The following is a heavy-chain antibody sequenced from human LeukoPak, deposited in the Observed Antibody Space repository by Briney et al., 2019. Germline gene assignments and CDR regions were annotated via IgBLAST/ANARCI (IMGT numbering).Heavy chain of an antibody. CDR2: ISYDGSNK. CDR1: GFTFSSYG. J-gene: IGHJ6*02. V-gene: IGHV3-30*18. Sequence: GGSLRLSCAASGFTFSSYGMHWVRQAPGTGLEWVAIISYDGSNKYYADSVRGRFTISRDNSKNTLYLQMNSLRAEDTAVYYCAKEGPALGYSSSWYEGYYGMDVWGQGTTVTVSS. D-gene: IGHD6-13*01. CDR3: AKEGPALGYSSSWYEGYYGMDV.